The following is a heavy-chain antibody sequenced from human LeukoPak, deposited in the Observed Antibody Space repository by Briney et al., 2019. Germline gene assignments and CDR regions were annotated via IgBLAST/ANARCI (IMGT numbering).Heavy chain of an antibody. D-gene: IGHD1-26*01. CDR1: GGTFSSYA. J-gene: IGHJ4*02. V-gene: IGHV1-69*13. CDR3: ARVRYSGSSIYYFDY. Sequence: SVKVSCKASGGTFSSYAISWVRQAPGQGLEWMGGIIPIFGTANYAQKFQGRVTITADESTSTAYMELSSLRSEDTAVYYCARVRYSGSSIYYFDYWGQGTLVTVSS. CDR2: IIPIFGTA.